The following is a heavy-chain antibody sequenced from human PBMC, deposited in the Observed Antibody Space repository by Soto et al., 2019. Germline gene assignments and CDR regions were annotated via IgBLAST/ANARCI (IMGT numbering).Heavy chain of an antibody. D-gene: IGHD5-12*01. J-gene: IGHJ4*02. Sequence: SETLSLTCAVYGGSFSGYYWSWIRQPPGKGLEWIGYIYHSGSTYYNPSLKSRVTISVDRSKNQFSLKLSSVTAADTAVYYCARDSGGYDYPLNFDYWGQGTLVTVSS. CDR2: IYHSGST. V-gene: IGHV4-30-2*01. CDR1: GGSFSGYY. CDR3: ARDSGGYDYPLNFDY.